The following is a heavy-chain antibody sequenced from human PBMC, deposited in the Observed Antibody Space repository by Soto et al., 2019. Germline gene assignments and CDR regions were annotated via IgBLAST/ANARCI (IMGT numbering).Heavy chain of an antibody. J-gene: IGHJ4*02. CDR2: ICLDGSHK. CDR3: AKDGAPRYCSRSSCHPAGAY. D-gene: IGHD2-15*01. Sequence: GGSLRLSCAASGFTFDDYAMHWVRQAPGKGLEWVSFICLDGSHKDYADSVKGRFTISRDNSNNMLYLQMDSLTTEDTAVYYCAKDGAPRYCSRSSCHPAGAYWGQGTLVTVSS. CDR1: GFTFDDYA. V-gene: IGHV3-30*02.